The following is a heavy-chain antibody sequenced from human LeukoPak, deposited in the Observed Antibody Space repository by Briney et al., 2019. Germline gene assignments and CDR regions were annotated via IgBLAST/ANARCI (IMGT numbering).Heavy chain of an antibody. CDR1: GFTFSSYA. D-gene: IGHD2-21*02. CDR2: ISSNGGST. J-gene: IGHJ4*02. V-gene: IGHV3-64*01. Sequence: GGSLRLFCAASGFTFSSYAMHWVRQAPGKGLEYVSAISSNGGSTYYANSVKGRFTISRDNSKNTLYLQMGSLRAEDMAVYYCARSYIPSRNQLSVVVTAIDYWGQGTLVTVSS. CDR3: ARSYIPSRNQLSVVVTAIDY.